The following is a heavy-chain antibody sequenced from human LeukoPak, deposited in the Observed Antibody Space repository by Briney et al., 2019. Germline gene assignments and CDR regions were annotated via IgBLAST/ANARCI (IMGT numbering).Heavy chain of an antibody. J-gene: IGHJ3*02. CDR1: GYTFTSYD. Sequence: ASVKVSCKASGYTFTSYDINWVLQATGQGREGMGWMNPNSGNTGYAQKFQGRVTMTRNTSISTAYMELSSLRSEDTAVYYCAPERQGAFDIWGQGTMVTVSS. CDR2: MNPNSGNT. CDR3: APERQGAFDI. V-gene: IGHV1-8*01.